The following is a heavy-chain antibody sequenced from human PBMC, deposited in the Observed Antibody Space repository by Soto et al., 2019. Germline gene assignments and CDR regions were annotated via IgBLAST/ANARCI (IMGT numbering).Heavy chain of an antibody. J-gene: IGHJ4*02. V-gene: IGHV3-23*01. Sequence: EVQLLESGGGLVQPGGSLRLSCAASGFTFSSYAMSWVRQAPGKGLESVSVISGSGGSTYYADSVKGRFTISRDNSKNTLYLQMNSLRAEDTAVYYCASRSSGWYFDYWGQGTLVTVSS. CDR1: GFTFSSYA. D-gene: IGHD6-19*01. CDR3: ASRSSGWYFDY. CDR2: ISGSGGST.